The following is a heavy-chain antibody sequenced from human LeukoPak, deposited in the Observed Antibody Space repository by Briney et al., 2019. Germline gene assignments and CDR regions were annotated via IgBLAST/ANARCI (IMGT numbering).Heavy chain of an antibody. CDR1: GGSISSSSYY. D-gene: IGHD6-13*01. CDR2: IFYSGST. J-gene: IGHJ4*02. V-gene: IGHV4-39*01. Sequence: SETLSLTCTVSGGSISSSSYYWGWIRQPPGKGLEWIGNIFYSGSTYYNPSLKSRVTISLDTSKNQFSLKLSSVTAADTAVYYCERPDAMATAAFDYWGQGTLVTVSS. CDR3: ERPDAMATAAFDY.